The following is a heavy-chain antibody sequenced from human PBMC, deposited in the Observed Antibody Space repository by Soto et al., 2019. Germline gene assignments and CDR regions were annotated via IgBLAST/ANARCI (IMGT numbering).Heavy chain of an antibody. CDR2: IYYSGST. CDR3: ARVRFEYNWNDVPPRGQPTDDYYGMDV. D-gene: IGHD1-1*01. CDR1: GGSISSYY. Sequence: SETLSLTCTVSGGSISSYYWSWIRQPPGKGLEWIGYIYYSGSTNYNPSLKSRVTISVDTSKNQFSLKLSSVTAADTAVYYCARVRFEYNWNDVPPRGQPTDDYYGMDVWGQGTTVTVSS. J-gene: IGHJ6*02. V-gene: IGHV4-59*01.